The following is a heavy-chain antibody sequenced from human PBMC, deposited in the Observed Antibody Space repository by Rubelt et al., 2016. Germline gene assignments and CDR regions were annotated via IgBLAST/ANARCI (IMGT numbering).Heavy chain of an antibody. D-gene: IGHD4-17*01. Sequence: SWVRQAPGKGLEWVGRIKSRTDGGTADHAAPVKGRFMISRDDSKDTLYLQMNSLNTEDTAVYYCATYGVGIWGQGTLVTVSS. V-gene: IGHV3-15*01. CDR3: ATYGVGI. CDR2: IKSRTDGGTA. J-gene: IGHJ4*02.